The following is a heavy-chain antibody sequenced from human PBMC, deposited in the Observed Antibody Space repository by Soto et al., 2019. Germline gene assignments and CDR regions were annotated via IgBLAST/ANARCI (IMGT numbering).Heavy chain of an antibody. Sequence: SETLSLTCAVYGGSFSGYYWSWIRQPPGKGLEWIGEINHSGSTNYNPSLKSRVTISVDTSKNQFSLKLSSVTAADTAVYYCARGGITGTTFLDYWGQGTLVTVSS. D-gene: IGHD1-7*01. CDR2: INHSGST. J-gene: IGHJ4*02. CDR3: ARGGITGTTFLDY. CDR1: GGSFSGYY. V-gene: IGHV4-34*01.